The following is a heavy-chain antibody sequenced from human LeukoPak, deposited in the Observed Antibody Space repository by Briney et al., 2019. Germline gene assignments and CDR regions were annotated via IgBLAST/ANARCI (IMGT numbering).Heavy chain of an antibody. CDR2: IYPGDSDT. D-gene: IGHD3-3*01. CDR3: ARIIGNYDFWSGHYYYYGMGV. J-gene: IGHJ6*02. CDR1: GYRFTSYW. Sequence: GESLKISCKGSGYRFTSYWIGWVRQMPGKGLEWMGIIYPGDSDTRYSPSFQGQVTISADKSISTAYLQWSSLKASDTAMYYCARIIGNYDFWSGHYYYYGMGVWGQGTTVTVSS. V-gene: IGHV5-51*01.